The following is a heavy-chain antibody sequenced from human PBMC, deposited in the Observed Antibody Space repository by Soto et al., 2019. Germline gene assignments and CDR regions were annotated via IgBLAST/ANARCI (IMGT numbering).Heavy chain of an antibody. CDR2: IYSGGPT. Sequence: GGSLRLSCADSGLTVSSNYMNWVRQAPGKGLEWVSIIYSGGPTYYADSVKGRFTISRDNSKNTLYLQMNSLRAEDTAVYYCARGLSEQQLVLTLDSWGQGTLVTVSS. CDR1: GLTVSSNY. V-gene: IGHV3-53*05. J-gene: IGHJ4*02. D-gene: IGHD6-13*01. CDR3: ARGLSEQQLVLTLDS.